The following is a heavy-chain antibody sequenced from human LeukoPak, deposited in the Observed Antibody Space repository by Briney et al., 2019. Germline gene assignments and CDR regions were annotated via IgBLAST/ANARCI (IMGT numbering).Heavy chain of an antibody. Sequence: PGGSLRLSCAASGFTFSSYWVSWVRQAPGKGLEWVANIKQDGSEKYYVDSVKGRFTISRDNAKNSLYLQMNSLRAEDTAVYYCARDMRGELLGAFDIWGQGTMVTVSS. V-gene: IGHV3-7*01. J-gene: IGHJ3*02. CDR2: IKQDGSEK. CDR1: GFTFSSYW. CDR3: ARDMRGELLGAFDI. D-gene: IGHD1-7*01.